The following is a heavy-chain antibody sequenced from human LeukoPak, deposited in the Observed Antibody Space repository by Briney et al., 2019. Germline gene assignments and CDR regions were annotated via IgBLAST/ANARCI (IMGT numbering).Heavy chain of an antibody. J-gene: IGHJ4*02. V-gene: IGHV1-18*04. Sequence: ASVKVSCKASGYTFTSYGISWVRQAPGQGLEWMGWISAYNGNTNYAQKFQGRVTMTTDTSTSTAYMELRSLTSDDTAVYYCARDLPFAVVVVTATADNYFDYWGQGTLVTVSS. CDR2: ISAYNGNT. D-gene: IGHD2-15*01. CDR3: ARDLPFAVVVVTATADNYFDY. CDR1: GYTFTSYG.